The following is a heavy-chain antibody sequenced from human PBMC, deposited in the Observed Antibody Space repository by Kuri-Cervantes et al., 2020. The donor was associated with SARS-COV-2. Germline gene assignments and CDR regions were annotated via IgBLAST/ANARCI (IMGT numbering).Heavy chain of an antibody. CDR1: GGSFSGYY. J-gene: IGHJ4*02. Sequence: ESLKISCAVYGGSFSGYYWSWIRQPPEKGLEWIGEINHSGSTNYNPSLKSRVTISVDTSKNQFSLKLSSVTAADTAVYYCARGRVWVPDYWGQGTLVTVSS. CDR2: INHSGST. V-gene: IGHV4-34*01. CDR3: ARGRVWVPDY. D-gene: IGHD2-8*01.